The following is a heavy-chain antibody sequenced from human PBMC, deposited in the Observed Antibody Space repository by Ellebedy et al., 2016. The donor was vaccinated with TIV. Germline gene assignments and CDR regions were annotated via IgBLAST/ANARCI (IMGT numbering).Heavy chain of an antibody. CDR3: ARGLYNWNDAGYFDS. J-gene: IGHJ4*02. CDR1: GFTLSSYS. Sequence: GGSLRLSXGASGFTLSSYSMNWLRQAPGKGLEWVSYIASSSSTIYYAASVKGRFTISRDNARSSLYLQLNSLGAEDTAVYYCARGLYNWNDAGYFDSWGQGTLVTVSP. V-gene: IGHV3-48*04. CDR2: IASSSSTI. D-gene: IGHD1-1*01.